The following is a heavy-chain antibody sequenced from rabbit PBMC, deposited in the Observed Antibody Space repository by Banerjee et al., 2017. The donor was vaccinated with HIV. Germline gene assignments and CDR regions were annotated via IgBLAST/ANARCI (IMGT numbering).Heavy chain of an antibody. D-gene: IGHD2-1*01. CDR3: ARYTYSYDDYGDYWYYFTL. Sequence: QEQLVESGGGLVQPGGSLKLSCKASGFDFSSYGVSWVRQAPGKGLEWIGYIDPVFGNKDYATWVNGRFTMSSHNAQNTVDLQMNSLTVANTATYFCARYTYSYDDYGDYWYYFTLWGPGTLVTVS. V-gene: IGHV1S47*01. CDR1: GFDFSSYG. J-gene: IGHJ4*01. CDR2: IDPVFGNK.